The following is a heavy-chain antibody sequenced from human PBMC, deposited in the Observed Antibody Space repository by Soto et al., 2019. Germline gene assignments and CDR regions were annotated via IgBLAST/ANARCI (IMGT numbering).Heavy chain of an antibody. D-gene: IGHD6-19*01. Sequence: PSPTLSLTCAISGDSVSSNSVSWNLIRQSPSRGLEWLGRTYYRSKWYNAYSVSVKSRITINPDTSKNQFSLQLKSVTPEDTAVYYCVRDTGSGSGWYGIWGQGTQVTVYS. V-gene: IGHV6-1*01. CDR2: TYYRSKWYN. J-gene: IGHJ4*02. CDR3: VRDTGSGSGWYGI. CDR1: GDSVSSNSVS.